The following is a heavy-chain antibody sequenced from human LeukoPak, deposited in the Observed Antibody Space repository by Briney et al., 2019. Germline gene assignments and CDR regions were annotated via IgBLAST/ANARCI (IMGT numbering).Heavy chain of an antibody. V-gene: IGHV3-15*01. CDR3: TTGYDYVWGSYRYDAFDI. Sequence: GGSLRLSCAASGFTFSNAWMSWVRQAPGKGLEWVGRIKSKTDGGTTDYAAPVKGRFTISRDDSKNTLCLQMNSLKTEDTAVYYCTTGYDYVWGSYRYDAFDIWGQGTMVTVSS. D-gene: IGHD3-16*02. CDR2: IKSKTDGGTT. J-gene: IGHJ3*02. CDR1: GFTFSNAW.